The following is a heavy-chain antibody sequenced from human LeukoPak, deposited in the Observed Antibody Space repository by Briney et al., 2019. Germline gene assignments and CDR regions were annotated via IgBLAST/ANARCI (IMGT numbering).Heavy chain of an antibody. CDR2: IIPILGIA. V-gene: IGHV1-69*04. D-gene: IGHD6-19*01. CDR1: GYTFTSYA. Sequence: SVKVSCKASGYTFTSYAISWVRQAPGQGLEWMGRIIPILGIANYAQKFQGRVTITADKSTSTAYMEQSSLRSEDTAVYYCARDRMYSSGWYVFGYFDYWGQGTLVTVSS. J-gene: IGHJ4*02. CDR3: ARDRMYSSGWYVFGYFDY.